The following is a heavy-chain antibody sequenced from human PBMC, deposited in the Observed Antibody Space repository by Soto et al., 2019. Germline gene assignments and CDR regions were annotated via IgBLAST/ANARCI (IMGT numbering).Heavy chain of an antibody. CDR1: GGSVSTGVHY. CDR2: IYYSGST. D-gene: IGHD6-13*01. J-gene: IGHJ2*01. Sequence: PSETLSLTCTVSVSGGSVSTGVHYWSWIRQPPGKGLEWIGYIYYSGSTNYNTSLKSRVTISVDTSKNQNSLKLTSMTAADSVVYYCARGYYTSWYWFDRWGRGTLVTVSS. CDR3: ARGYYTSWYWFDR. V-gene: IGHV4-61*08.